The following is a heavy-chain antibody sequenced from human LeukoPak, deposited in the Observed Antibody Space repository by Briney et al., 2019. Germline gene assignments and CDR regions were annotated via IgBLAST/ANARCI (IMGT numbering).Heavy chain of an antibody. Sequence: PGGSLRLSCEAPGFTFSNYAMSGVRQAPGGGREWVSAISGSGGSTYYADSVKGRFTISRDNSKNTLHLQMNSLRADDTALYYCAKAGNNWDYYFDYWGQGTLVTVSS. CDR2: ISGSGGST. J-gene: IGHJ4*02. CDR1: GFTFSNYA. V-gene: IGHV3-23*01. CDR3: AKAGNNWDYYFDY. D-gene: IGHD1-7*01.